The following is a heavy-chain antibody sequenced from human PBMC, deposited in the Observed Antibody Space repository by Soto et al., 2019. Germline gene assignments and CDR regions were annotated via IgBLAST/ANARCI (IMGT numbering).Heavy chain of an antibody. CDR3: ARQGDDDYYYCGMDV. V-gene: IGHV5-51*01. D-gene: IGHD1-26*01. Sequence: GESLKISCKGSGYSFTSYWIGWVRQMPGKGLEWMGIIYPGDSDTRYSPSFQGQVTISADKSISTAYLQWSSLKASDTAMYYCARQGDDDYYYCGMDVWGQGTKVTVSS. CDR2: IYPGDSDT. J-gene: IGHJ6*02. CDR1: GYSFTSYW.